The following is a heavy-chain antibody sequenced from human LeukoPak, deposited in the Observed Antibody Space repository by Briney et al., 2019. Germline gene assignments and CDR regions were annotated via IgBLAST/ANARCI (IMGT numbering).Heavy chain of an antibody. D-gene: IGHD5-24*01. CDR2: ISYSGDNT. Sequence: GGSLTLSCAASGFDLNNYAMHWVRQAPGKGLEWVTLISYSGDNTYYADSVKGRFTFSRDKSKNTLYLQMNSLRPEDSAVYFCASGPRDGGQNVWGKGTTVTVSS. CDR3: ASGPRDGGQNV. J-gene: IGHJ6*04. CDR1: GFDLNNYA. V-gene: IGHV3-30*04.